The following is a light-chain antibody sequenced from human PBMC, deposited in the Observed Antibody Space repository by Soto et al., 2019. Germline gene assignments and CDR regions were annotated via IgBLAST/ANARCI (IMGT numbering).Light chain of an antibody. CDR1: SSDVGLYDY. CDR2: AVS. J-gene: IGLJ1*01. V-gene: IGLV2-14*01. Sequence: QSALTQPASVSGSPGQSITISCTGTSSDVGLYDYVSWYQQHPGKAPQLMIYAVSNRPSGVSNRFSASKSGNTASLFISGLQAEDEADDYCSSYTSDSSYVFGSGTKVTV. CDR3: SSYTSDSSYV.